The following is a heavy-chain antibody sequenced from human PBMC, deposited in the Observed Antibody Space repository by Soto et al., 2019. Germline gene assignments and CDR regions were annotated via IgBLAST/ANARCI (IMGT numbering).Heavy chain of an antibody. CDR2: IFYTGAT. Sequence: QVQLQESGPGLVKPSQTLSLTCAVSGDSISSRSHYWNWIRRVPGKGLEFIGYIFYTGATYYNPSLRGRISMSVDTSKNQFSLTLRSVTAAETAIYYCAREGRHSGGLRESWFDPWGQGTQVTVSS. CDR1: GDSISSRSHY. J-gene: IGHJ5*02. D-gene: IGHD3-10*01. V-gene: IGHV4-31*11. CDR3: AREGRHSGGLRESWFDP.